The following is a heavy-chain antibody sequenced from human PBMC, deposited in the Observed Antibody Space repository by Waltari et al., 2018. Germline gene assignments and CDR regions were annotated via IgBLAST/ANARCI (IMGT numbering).Heavy chain of an antibody. V-gene: IGHV3-7*01. CDR2: INPDGSAK. D-gene: IGHD1-1*01. CDR3: ATSSASAGND. J-gene: IGHJ4*02. CDR1: GFIFRGTIW. Sequence: EVKLVESGGGLVKPGGSLRLSCVGPGFIFRGTIWMSWVRQSPGKGLEGLANINPDGSAKYYVESVKGRFTISRNNAENSVYLQMNSLRADDTAVYYCATSSASAGNDWGQGTLVSVSS.